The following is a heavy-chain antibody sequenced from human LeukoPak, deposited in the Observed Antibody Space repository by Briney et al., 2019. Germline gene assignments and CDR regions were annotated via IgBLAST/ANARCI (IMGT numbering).Heavy chain of an antibody. V-gene: IGHV4-59*11. CDR3: GRGGHYCDP. CDR1: AGSISGHY. D-gene: IGHD2/OR15-2a*01. J-gene: IGHJ5*02. Sequence: SENLSLTCVVSAGSISGHYWSWIRQPPGEGLEWIGFISDSESTTYNPSLESRDTILVDTSKNQFALQRRSVTAADTAVYFCGRGGHYCDPWRRATHVIDSS. CDR2: ISDSEST.